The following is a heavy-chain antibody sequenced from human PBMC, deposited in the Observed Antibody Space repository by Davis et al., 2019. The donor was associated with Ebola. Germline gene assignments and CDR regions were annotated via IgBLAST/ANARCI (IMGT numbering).Heavy chain of an antibody. J-gene: IGHJ6*02. CDR3: ARGSRNMDV. V-gene: IGHV3-74*01. Sequence: GESLTISCAASGFTFSSNWMHWVRQAPGKGLVWVSRINSDGSITSYADSVKGRFTISRDNAKDSLYLQMNSLRAEDTAVYYCARGSRNMDVWGQGTTVTVSS. CDR1: GFTFSSNW. CDR2: INSDGSIT.